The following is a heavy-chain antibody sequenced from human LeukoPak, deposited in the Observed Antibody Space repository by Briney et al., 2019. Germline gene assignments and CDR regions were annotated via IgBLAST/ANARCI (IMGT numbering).Heavy chain of an antibody. CDR3: ARGDSSGHPAFDY. Sequence: SETLSLTCAVHGVSFSGYYWSWIRQPPGKGLEWIGEINHRGDTNYNPSLKSRVTISVDTSKNQFSLKLTSVTAADTAVYYCARGDSSGHPAFDYWGQGTLVTVSS. CDR2: INHRGDT. D-gene: IGHD3-22*01. CDR1: GVSFSGYY. V-gene: IGHV4-34*01. J-gene: IGHJ4*02.